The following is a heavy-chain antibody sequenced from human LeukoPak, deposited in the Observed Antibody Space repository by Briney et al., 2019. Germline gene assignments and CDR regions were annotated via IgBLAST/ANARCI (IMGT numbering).Heavy chain of an antibody. J-gene: IGHJ4*02. CDR2: INPNSGGT. Sequence: ASVKVSCKASGYTFTGYYMHWVRQAPGQGLECIGRINPNSGGTNYAQKFQGRVTMTRDTSISTAYMELSRLRSDDTAVYYCARGAVAGTEGLGSFPIDWGQGTLVTVSS. V-gene: IGHV1-2*06. CDR3: ARGAVAGTEGLGSFPID. CDR1: GYTFTGYY. D-gene: IGHD6-19*01.